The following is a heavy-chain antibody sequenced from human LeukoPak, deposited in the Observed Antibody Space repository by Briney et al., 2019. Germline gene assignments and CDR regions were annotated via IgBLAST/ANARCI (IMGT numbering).Heavy chain of an antibody. Sequence: PSETLSLTCTVSGGSIRSYYWSWIRQPPGKGLEWIGHIYYSGSTDYNPSLKSRVTISLDTSKNQFSLRLSSVTTADTAMYYCARHLVATFDSWGQGNLVTVSS. V-gene: IGHV4-59*01. CDR1: GGSIRSYY. D-gene: IGHD5-12*01. CDR3: ARHLVATFDS. CDR2: IYYSGST. J-gene: IGHJ4*02.